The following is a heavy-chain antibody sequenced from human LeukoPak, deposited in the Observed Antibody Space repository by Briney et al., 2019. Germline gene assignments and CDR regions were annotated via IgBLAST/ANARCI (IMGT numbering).Heavy chain of an antibody. CDR3: ARGGGLRFLKWLSFPFDY. V-gene: IGHV4-34*01. D-gene: IGHD3-3*01. CDR1: GGSFSGYY. CDR2: INHSGST. J-gene: IGHJ4*02. Sequence: SETLSLTCAVYGGSFSGYYWSWIRQPPGKGLEWIGEINHSGSTNYNPSLKSRVTISVDTSKNQFSLKLSSVTAADTAVYYCARGGGLRFLKWLSFPFDYRGQGTLATVSS.